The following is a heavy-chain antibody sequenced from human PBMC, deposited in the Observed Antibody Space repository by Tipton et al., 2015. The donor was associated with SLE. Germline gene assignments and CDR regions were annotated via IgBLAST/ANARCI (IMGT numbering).Heavy chain of an antibody. Sequence: TLSLTCTASGGSISSSSYFWAWIRQPPGKGLEWIGHIDYSGNTYYNPSLKSPVTISVDMSKNQFSLQLSSVTAADTAVYYCARGGTPYYYDIHGYSRDYFYMDVWGKGTTVTVSS. J-gene: IGHJ6*03. CDR3: ARGGTPYYYDIHGYSRDYFYMDV. CDR2: IDYSGNT. D-gene: IGHD3-9*01. V-gene: IGHV4-39*07. CDR1: GGSISSSSYF.